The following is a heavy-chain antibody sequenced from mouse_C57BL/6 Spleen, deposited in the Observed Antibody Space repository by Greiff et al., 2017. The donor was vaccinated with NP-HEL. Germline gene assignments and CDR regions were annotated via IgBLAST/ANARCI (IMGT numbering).Heavy chain of an antibody. V-gene: IGHV2-2*01. D-gene: IGHD1-1*01. J-gene: IGHJ1*03. CDR2: IWSGGST. CDR1: GFSLTSYG. CDR3: ARTKDYYGSSYRYCDV. Sequence: QVQLQQSGPGLVQPSQSLSITCTVSGFSLTSYGVHWVRQSPGKGLEWLGVIWSGGSTDYNAAFISRLCIRKENSKSKVFLKMNSLKADDTAIYYCARTKDYYGSSYRYCDVWGTGTTVTVSS.